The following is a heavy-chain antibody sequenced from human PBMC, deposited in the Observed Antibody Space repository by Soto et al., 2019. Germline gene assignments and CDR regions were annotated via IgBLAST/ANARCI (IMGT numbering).Heavy chain of an antibody. Sequence: RGPLRLSCPASGVTFIVYTMAWVRRAPGKGVEWLRAISDSNGSLYYRDTMQGGFTITRDNLKNTLFMVMNSPIYEGTATYYCTKARCNGNHCYGTDYWGHGTMVTVSS. CDR1: GVTFIVYT. CDR2: ISDSNGSL. CDR3: TKARCNGNHCYGTDY. V-gene: IGHV3-23*01. D-gene: IGHD2-8*01. J-gene: IGHJ4*01.